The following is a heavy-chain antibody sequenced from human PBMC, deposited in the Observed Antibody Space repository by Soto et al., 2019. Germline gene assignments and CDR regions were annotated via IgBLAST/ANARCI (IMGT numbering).Heavy chain of an antibody. V-gene: IGHV3-53*02. D-gene: IGHD6-19*01. CDR3: ARAGYSSGWGKYYFDY. J-gene: IGHJ4*02. CDR1: GFTVSSNY. Sequence: EVQLVETGGGLIQPGGSLRLSCAASGFTVSSNYMSWVRQAPGKGLEWVSVIYSGGSTYYADSVKGRFTISRDNSKNTLYLQMNSRRAEDTAVYYCARAGYSSGWGKYYFDYWGQGTLVTVSS. CDR2: IYSGGST.